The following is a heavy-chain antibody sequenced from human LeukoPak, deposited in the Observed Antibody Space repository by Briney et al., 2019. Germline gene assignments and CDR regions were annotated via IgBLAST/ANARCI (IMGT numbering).Heavy chain of an antibody. CDR2: ISGSSNTI. Sequence: PGGSLRLSCAASGFTFSSYSMNWVRQAPGEGLEWVSYISGSSNTIYYADSVKGRFTISRDTAKNSLYLQMNSLRYEDSAVYYCARGYCSSNSCAFDYWGQGTLVTVSS. J-gene: IGHJ4*02. V-gene: IGHV3-48*02. D-gene: IGHD2-2*01. CDR1: GFTFSSYS. CDR3: ARGYCSSNSCAFDY.